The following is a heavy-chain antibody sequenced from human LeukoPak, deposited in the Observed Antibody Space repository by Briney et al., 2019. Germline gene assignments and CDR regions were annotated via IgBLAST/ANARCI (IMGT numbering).Heavy chain of an antibody. J-gene: IGHJ5*02. V-gene: IGHV1-2*02. CDR2: INPNSGGT. D-gene: IGHD5-12*01. CDR1: GYTFTGYY. Sequence: ASVKVSCKASGYTFTGYYMHWVRQAPGQGLEWMGWINPNSGGTNYAQKFQGRVTMTRDTSISTAYMELSRLRSEDTAVYYCARAAVATRRGSWFDPWGQGTLVTVSS. CDR3: ARAAVATRRGSWFDP.